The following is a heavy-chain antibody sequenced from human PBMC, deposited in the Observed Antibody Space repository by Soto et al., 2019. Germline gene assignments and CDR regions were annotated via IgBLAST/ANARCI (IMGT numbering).Heavy chain of an antibody. CDR2: INHSGST. V-gene: IGHV4-34*01. CDR1: GGSFSGYY. J-gene: IGHJ4*02. Sequence: SETLSLTCAVYGGSFSGYYWSWIRQPPGKGLEWIGEINHSGSTNYNPSLKSRVTISVDTSKNQFSLKLSSVAAADTAVYYCASASSGWSDKYFDYWGQGTLVTVSS. CDR3: ASASSGWSDKYFDY. D-gene: IGHD6-19*01.